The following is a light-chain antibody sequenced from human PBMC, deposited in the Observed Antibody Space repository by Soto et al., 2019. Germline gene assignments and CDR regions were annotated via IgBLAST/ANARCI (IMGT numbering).Light chain of an antibody. CDR2: DVS. Sequence: LTQPASVSGAPGQSITISCTGTSSDVGGYNYVSWYQQHPGKAPKLMIYDVSNRPSGVSNRFSGSKSGNTASPTISGLQAEDEADYYCSSYTSSSTLEVFGTGTKVTVL. CDR1: SSDVGGYNY. J-gene: IGLJ1*01. CDR3: SSYTSSSTLEV. V-gene: IGLV2-14*01.